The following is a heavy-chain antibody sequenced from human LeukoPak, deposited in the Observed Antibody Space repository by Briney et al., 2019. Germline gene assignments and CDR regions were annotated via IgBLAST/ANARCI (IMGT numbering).Heavy chain of an antibody. CDR1: GGSISSYY. V-gene: IGHV4-59*01. D-gene: IGHD3-10*01. Sequence: SETLSLTCTVSGGSISSYYWSWIRQPPGKGLEWKGLEWIGYIYYSGSTNYNPSLKSRVTISVDTSKNEFSLKLSSVTAADTAVYYCASVGSGSYIMMWGQGTLVTVSS. CDR2: IYYSGST. J-gene: IGHJ4*02. CDR3: ASVGSGSYIMM.